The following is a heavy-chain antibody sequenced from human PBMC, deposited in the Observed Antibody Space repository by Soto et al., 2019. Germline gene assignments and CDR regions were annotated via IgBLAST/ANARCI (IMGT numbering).Heavy chain of an antibody. V-gene: IGHV3-30*18. CDR1: GFTFNTYG. D-gene: IGHD5-18*01. J-gene: IGHJ4*02. Sequence: QVQLVESGGAVVQPGKSLRLSCAASGFTFNTYGMYWVRQAPGKGLGWVAAISYDGSNKYHADSVKCRFTISRDNSKNTLYLQMNRLRVEDTAVYYCAKDSVRYTYGACDYWGQGALVTVSS. CDR2: ISYDGSNK. CDR3: AKDSVRYTYGACDY.